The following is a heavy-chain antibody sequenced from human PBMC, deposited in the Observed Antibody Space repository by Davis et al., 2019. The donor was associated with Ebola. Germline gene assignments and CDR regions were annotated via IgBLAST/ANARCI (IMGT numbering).Heavy chain of an antibody. J-gene: IGHJ4*02. D-gene: IGHD3-16*02. CDR2: ISSSGSTI. CDR3: ARGDRDDYVWGSYRRYFDY. CDR1: GFTFSSYE. V-gene: IGHV3-48*03. Sequence: PGGSLRLSCAASGFTFSSYEMNWVRQAPGKGLEWISYISSSGSTIYYADSVKGRFTISRDNAKNALYLQMNSLRAEDTAVDYCARGDRDDYVWGSYRRYFDYWGQGTLVTVSS.